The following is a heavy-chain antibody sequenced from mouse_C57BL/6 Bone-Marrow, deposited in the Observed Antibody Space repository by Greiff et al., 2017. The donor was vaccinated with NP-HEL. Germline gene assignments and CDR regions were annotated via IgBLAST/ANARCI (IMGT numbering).Heavy chain of an antibody. CDR1: GYTFTSYW. CDR2: IYPGSGST. J-gene: IGHJ2*01. Sequence: QVQLQQPGAELVKPGASVKMSCKASGYTFTSYWITWVKQRPGQGLEWIGDIYPGSGSTNYNAKFKSKATLTVDTSSSTAYMQLSSLTSEDSAVYYCARHYYGSSYYYFDYWGQGTTLTVSS. V-gene: IGHV1-55*01. D-gene: IGHD1-1*01. CDR3: ARHYYGSSYYYFDY.